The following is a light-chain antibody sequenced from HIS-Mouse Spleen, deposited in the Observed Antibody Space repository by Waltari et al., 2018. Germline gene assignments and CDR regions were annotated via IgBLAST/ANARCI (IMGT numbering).Light chain of an antibody. J-gene: IGLJ1*01. CDR3: QVWDSSSDRV. Sequence: SYVLTQPPSVSVAPGQTARITCGGNNIGRKSVHGYQQKPGQAPLLVVYDDSDRPSGIPERFSGSNSGNTATLTISRVEAGDEADYYCQVWDSSSDRVFGTGTKVTVL. CDR1: NIGRKS. V-gene: IGLV3-21*02. CDR2: DDS.